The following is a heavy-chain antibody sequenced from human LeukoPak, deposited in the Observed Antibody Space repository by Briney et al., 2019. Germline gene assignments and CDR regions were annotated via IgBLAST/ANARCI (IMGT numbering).Heavy chain of an antibody. D-gene: IGHD6-19*01. Sequence: GGSLRLSCAASGFTFSTYAMSWVRQAPGKGLEWVSAISGGGDSTYYADSVKGRFTISRDNSRNTLYLQMNSLRAEDTAIYYCAKRDSSGWFYFDYWGQGTLVTVSS. CDR2: ISGGGDST. J-gene: IGHJ4*02. CDR1: GFTFSTYA. V-gene: IGHV3-23*01. CDR3: AKRDSSGWFYFDY.